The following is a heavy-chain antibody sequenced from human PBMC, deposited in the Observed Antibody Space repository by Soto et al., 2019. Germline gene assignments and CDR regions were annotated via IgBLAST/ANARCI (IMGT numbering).Heavy chain of an antibody. V-gene: IGHV1-18*01. CDR3: ARGRYGDY. CDR2: ISAQHGNT. D-gene: IGHD1-1*01. Sequence: QVHLVQSGAEVKKPGASVKVSCKGSGYIFTTYGITWVRQAPGQGLEWMGWISAQHGNTNYAQKLQGRVTVTRDTATSTAYMALRNLRSDGTAVYYCARGRYGDYWGQGALVTVSS. CDR1: GYIFTTYG. J-gene: IGHJ4*02.